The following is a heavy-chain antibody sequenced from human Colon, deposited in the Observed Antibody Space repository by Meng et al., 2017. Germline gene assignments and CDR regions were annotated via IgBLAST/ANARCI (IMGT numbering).Heavy chain of an antibody. CDR2: IYHSAST. CDR3: ASFPPPGKQWLVTDY. V-gene: IGHV4-4*02. J-gene: IGHJ4*02. D-gene: IGHD6-19*01. Sequence: VQLQESVPGLAKPSGTLSLTCAVSGGAISSRNWWSWVRQPPGKGLEWIGEIYHSASTNYNPSLKSRVTISVDKSKNQFSLKLSSVTAADTAVYYCASFPPPGKQWLVTDYWGQGTLVTVSS. CDR1: GGAISSRNW.